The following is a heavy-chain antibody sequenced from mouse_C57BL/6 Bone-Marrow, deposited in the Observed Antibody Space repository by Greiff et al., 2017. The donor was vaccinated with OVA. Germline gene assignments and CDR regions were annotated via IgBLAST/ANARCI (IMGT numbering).Heavy chain of an antibody. Sequence: EVKVVESGGGLVKPGGSLKLSCAASGFTFSSYAMSWVRQTPEKRLEWVATISDGGSYTYYPDNVKGRFTISRDNAKNNLYLQISHLKSEDTAMYYCARDLNYPLDYWGQGTTLTVSS. CDR3: ARDLNYPLDY. D-gene: IGHD2-1*01. CDR1: GFTFSSYA. V-gene: IGHV5-4*01. CDR2: ISDGGSYT. J-gene: IGHJ2*01.